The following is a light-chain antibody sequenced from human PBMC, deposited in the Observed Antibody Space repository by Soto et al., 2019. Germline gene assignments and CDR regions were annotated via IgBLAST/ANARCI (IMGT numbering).Light chain of an antibody. Sequence: EIVMTQSPATLSVSPGERATLSCGASQSITSNLAWYQQKPGQAPRLLIYAASSRATGIPDRFSGGGSGTDFTLTISRLEPEDFAVYYCQQCGSSPWTFGQGTKVDIK. CDR2: AAS. J-gene: IGKJ1*01. CDR3: QQCGSSPWT. V-gene: IGKV3-20*01. CDR1: QSITSN.